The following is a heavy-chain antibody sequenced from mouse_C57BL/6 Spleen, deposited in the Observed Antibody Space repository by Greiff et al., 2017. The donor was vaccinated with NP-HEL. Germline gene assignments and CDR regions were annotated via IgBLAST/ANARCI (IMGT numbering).Heavy chain of an antibody. D-gene: IGHD2-14*01. CDR2: INPNNGGT. CDR3: ARWVLGMDY. J-gene: IGHJ4*01. Sequence: EVQLQQSGPELVKPGASVKISCKASGYTFTDYYMNWVKQSHGKSLEWIGDINPNNGGTSYNQKFKGKATLTVDKSSSTAYMELRSLTSEDSAVYYCARWVLGMDYWGQRTSVTVSS. CDR1: GYTFTDYY. V-gene: IGHV1-26*01.